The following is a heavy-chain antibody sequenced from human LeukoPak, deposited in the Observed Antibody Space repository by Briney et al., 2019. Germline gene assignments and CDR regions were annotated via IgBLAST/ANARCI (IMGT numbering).Heavy chain of an antibody. J-gene: IGHJ3*02. CDR2: IYYSGST. CDR3: ARASMVRGVIAAFDI. D-gene: IGHD3-10*01. CDR1: GGSISSHY. V-gene: IGHV4-59*11. Sequence: SETLSLTCTVSGGSISSHYWSWIRQPQGKGQERIGYIYYSGSTNYNPSLKSRVTISVDTSKNQFSLKLSSVTAADTAVYYCARASMVRGVIAAFDIWGQGTMVTVSS.